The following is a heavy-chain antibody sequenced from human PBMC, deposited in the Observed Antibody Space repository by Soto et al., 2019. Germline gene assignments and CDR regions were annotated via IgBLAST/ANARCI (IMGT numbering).Heavy chain of an antibody. Sequence: GSLRLSCAASGFSFSTYAMSWVRQAPGKGLEWVSAISGSGGKIYYADSVKGRFTISRDNSKNTLYLQMNSLRAEDTAAYHCAKVGGHAGTYYSMDVWGQGTTVTVS. CDR1: GFSFSTYA. V-gene: IGHV3-23*01. J-gene: IGHJ6*02. D-gene: IGHD3-16*01. CDR2: ISGSGGKI. CDR3: AKVGGHAGTYYSMDV.